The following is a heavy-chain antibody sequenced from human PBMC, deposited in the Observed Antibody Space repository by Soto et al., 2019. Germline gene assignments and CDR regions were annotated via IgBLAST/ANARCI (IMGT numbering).Heavy chain of an antibody. Sequence: XETLSLTCFVYGWSFSGYYWSWIRQSPGKGLEWIGGINHRGSTNYNPSLESRVTISVDTSKNQFSLKLPSVTAADTAMYYCARDGFCTSTTCRVGNWFDPWGQGNLVTVSS. J-gene: IGHJ5*02. CDR3: ARDGFCTSTTCRVGNWFDP. CDR1: GWSFSGYY. D-gene: IGHD2-2*01. CDR2: INHRGST. V-gene: IGHV4-34*01.